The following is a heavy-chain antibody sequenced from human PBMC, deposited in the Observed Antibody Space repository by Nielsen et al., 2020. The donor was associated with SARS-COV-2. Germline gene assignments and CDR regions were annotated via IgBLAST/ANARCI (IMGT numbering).Heavy chain of an antibody. CDR2: IDWDDDK. CDR1: GFSLSTSGMR. Sequence: SGPTLVKPPQTLTLTCTFSGFSLSTSGMRVSWIRQPPGKALEWLARIDWDDDKFYSTSLKTRLTISKDTSKNQVVLTMTNMDPVDTATYYCAHSILQSYWFDPWGQGTLVTVSS. V-gene: IGHV2-70*04. CDR3: AHSILQSYWFDP. J-gene: IGHJ5*02. D-gene: IGHD4-11*01.